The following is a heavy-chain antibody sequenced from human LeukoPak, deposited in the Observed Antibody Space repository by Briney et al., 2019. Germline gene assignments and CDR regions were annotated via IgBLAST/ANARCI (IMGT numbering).Heavy chain of an antibody. CDR3: ARANSGSYSKGRYYFDY. Sequence: SETLSLTCTVSGGSLSDYYWSWLRQPPGKGLEWIGCVYYSGSTTYNPSLKSRVTISVDTSKSQFSLKLSSLTAADTAVYYCARANSGSYSKGRYYFDYWGQGTLVTVSS. V-gene: IGHV4-59*01. D-gene: IGHD1-26*01. CDR2: VYYSGST. CDR1: GGSLSDYY. J-gene: IGHJ4*02.